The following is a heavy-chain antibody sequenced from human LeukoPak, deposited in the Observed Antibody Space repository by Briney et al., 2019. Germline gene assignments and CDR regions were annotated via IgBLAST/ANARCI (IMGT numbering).Heavy chain of an antibody. CDR1: GGTFSSYA. Sequence: SVKVSCKASGGTFSSYAISWVRQAPGQGLEWMGRIIPILGIANYAQKFQGRVTITADKSTSTAYMELSSLRSEDTAVYYCARGSSDYYYYGTDVWGQGTTVTVSS. V-gene: IGHV1-69*04. D-gene: IGHD1-26*01. J-gene: IGHJ6*02. CDR3: ARGSSDYYYYGTDV. CDR2: IIPILGIA.